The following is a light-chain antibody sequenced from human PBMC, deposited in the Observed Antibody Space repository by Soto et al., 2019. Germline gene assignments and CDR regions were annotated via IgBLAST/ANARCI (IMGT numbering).Light chain of an antibody. CDR3: CSYTVSSELSVL. J-gene: IGLJ2*01. Sequence: QSALTQPPSASGSPGQSVTISCTGTSNDVGGYNYVSWYQQHPGKAPKLMIYEVTKRPSGVPDRFSGSKSGNTASLTVSGLQANYEADYYCCSYTVSSELSVLFVGVTKLTVL. V-gene: IGLV2-8*01. CDR1: SNDVGGYNY. CDR2: EVT.